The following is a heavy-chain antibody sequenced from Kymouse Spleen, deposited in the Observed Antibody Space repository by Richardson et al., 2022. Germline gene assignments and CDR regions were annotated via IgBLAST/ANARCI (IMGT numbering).Heavy chain of an antibody. CDR1: GFTFSSYG. V-gene: IGHV3-30*18. CDR3: AKAITGGFDY. CDR2: ISYDGSNK. J-gene: IGHJ4*02. D-gene: IGHD7-27*02. Sequence: QVQLVESGGGVVQPGRSLRLSCAASGFTFSSYGMHWVRQAPGKGLEWVAVISYDGSNKYYADSVKGRFTISRDNSKNTLYLQMNSLRAEDTAVYYCAKAITGGFDYWGQGTLVTVSS.